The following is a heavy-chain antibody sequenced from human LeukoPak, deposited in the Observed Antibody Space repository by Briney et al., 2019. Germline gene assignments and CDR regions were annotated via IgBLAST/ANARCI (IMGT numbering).Heavy chain of an antibody. CDR3: AVSSSSGSGYFDY. J-gene: IGHJ4*02. CDR2: INSDGSST. V-gene: IGHV3-74*01. Sequence: GGSLRLSCAASGFTFSSYWMHWVRQAPGKGLVWVSRINSDGSSTSYADSVKGRFTISRDNAKNTLYLQMNSLRAEDTAVYYCAVSSSSGSGYFDYWGQGTLVTVSS. CDR1: GFTFSSYW. D-gene: IGHD6-13*01.